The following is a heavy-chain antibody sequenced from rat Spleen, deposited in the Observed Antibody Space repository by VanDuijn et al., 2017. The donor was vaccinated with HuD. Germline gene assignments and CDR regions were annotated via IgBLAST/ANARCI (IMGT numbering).Heavy chain of an antibody. CDR1: GFTFNDHF. J-gene: IGHJ3*01. Sequence: EVQLVESNGGLVQPGRSLKLSCAASGFTFNDHFMAWIRQAPGKGLEWIASITNTGGNSYYPDSVKGRFTISRDNAQNTLYLQMNSLKSEDTATYYCARQDTSGYSNWFAYWGQGTLVTVSS. CDR3: ARQDTSGYSNWFAY. V-gene: IGHV5-31*01. D-gene: IGHD4-3*01. CDR2: ITNTGGNS.